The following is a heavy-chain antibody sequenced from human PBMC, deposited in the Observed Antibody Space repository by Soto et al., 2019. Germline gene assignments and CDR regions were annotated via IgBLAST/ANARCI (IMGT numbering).Heavy chain of an antibody. CDR3: ARDSPYSSSWYDLNWFDP. J-gene: IGHJ5*02. Sequence: EVQLVESGGGLVQPGGSLRLSCAASGFTFSSYSMNWVRQAPGKGLEWVSDISSSSSTIYYADSVKGRFTISRDNAKNSLYLQMNSLRDEDTAVYYCARDSPYSSSWYDLNWFDPWGQGTLVTVSS. D-gene: IGHD6-13*01. CDR1: GFTFSSYS. CDR2: ISSSSSTI. V-gene: IGHV3-48*02.